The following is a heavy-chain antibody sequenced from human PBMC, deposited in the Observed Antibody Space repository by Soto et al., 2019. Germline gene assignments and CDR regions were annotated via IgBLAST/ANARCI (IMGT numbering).Heavy chain of an antibody. Sequence: QVQLVESGGGVVQPGRSLRLSCAASGFTFSSYAMHWVRQAPGKGLERVAVISYDGSNKYYADSVKGRFTISRDNSKNTRYLQMNSLRAEDTAVYYCARDSGFGGRNWFDPWGQGTLVTVSS. V-gene: IGHV3-30*14. CDR2: ISYDGSNK. CDR3: ARDSGFGGRNWFDP. D-gene: IGHD3-10*01. J-gene: IGHJ5*02. CDR1: GFTFSSYA.